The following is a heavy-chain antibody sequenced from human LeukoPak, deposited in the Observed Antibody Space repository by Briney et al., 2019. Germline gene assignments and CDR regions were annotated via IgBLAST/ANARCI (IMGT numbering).Heavy chain of an antibody. CDR1: GDSIRSYY. Sequence: SETLSLTCTVSGDSIRSYYWSWIRQPPGKGLEWIGYIYYSGSTNYNPSLKSRVTISVDTSKNQFSLKLSSVTAADTAVYYCARFDRYSSGWYPSDFDYWGQGTLVTVSS. CDR2: IYYSGST. CDR3: ARFDRYSSGWYPSDFDY. D-gene: IGHD6-19*01. J-gene: IGHJ4*02. V-gene: IGHV4-59*12.